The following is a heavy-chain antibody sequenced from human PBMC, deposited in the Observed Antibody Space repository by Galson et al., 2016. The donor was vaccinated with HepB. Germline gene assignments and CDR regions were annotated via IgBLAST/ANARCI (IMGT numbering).Heavy chain of an antibody. CDR1: GFTFSSYA. CDR2: LGISGAT. V-gene: IGHV3-13*01. J-gene: IGHJ4*02. D-gene: IGHD3-22*01. Sequence: SLRLSCAASGFTFSSYAMSWVRQATGKGLEWVSALGISGATCYPDSVRGRFTISRENARDSFYLQMNGLTAGDTALYYCVRAFTTTWYHFDYWGQGTVVTVSS. CDR3: VRAFTTTWYHFDY.